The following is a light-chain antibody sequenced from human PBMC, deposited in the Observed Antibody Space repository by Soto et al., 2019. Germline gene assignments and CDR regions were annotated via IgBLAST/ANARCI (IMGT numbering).Light chain of an antibody. J-gene: IGKJ1*01. CDR3: QQYNRFSTWT. CDR2: EAT. V-gene: IGKV1-5*01. Sequence: DIQMTQSPSSVSASVGDTVTITCRASQGLKFLAWYQQKPGKAPRLLIYEATNLQSGVPPRFSGSGSWTEFTLTISSLLPDDFATYYCQQYNRFSTWTFGQGTKV. CDR1: QGLKF.